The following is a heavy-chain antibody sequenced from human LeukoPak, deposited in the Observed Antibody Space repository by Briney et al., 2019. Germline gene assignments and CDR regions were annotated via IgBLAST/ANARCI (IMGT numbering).Heavy chain of an antibody. Sequence: GASVKVSCKASGYTFTSYGISWVRQAPGQGLEWMGWISAYNGNTNYAQKLQGRVTMTTDTSTSTAYMELRSLRSDDTAVYYCARGLSYYYDSSGYHHFGYWGQGTPVTVSS. CDR1: GYTFTSYG. CDR3: ARGLSYYYDSSGYHHFGY. V-gene: IGHV1-18*01. D-gene: IGHD3-22*01. CDR2: ISAYNGNT. J-gene: IGHJ4*02.